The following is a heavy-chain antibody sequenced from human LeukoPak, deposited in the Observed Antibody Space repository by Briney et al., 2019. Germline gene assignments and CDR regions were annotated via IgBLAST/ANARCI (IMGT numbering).Heavy chain of an antibody. Sequence: SETLSLTCTASGGSISSYYWSWIRQPPGKGLEWVAYIYYSGSTNYNPSPKSRVTISVDTSKNQFSLKLSSVTAADTAVYYCARASITMVRGVPGWFDPWGQGTLVTVSS. V-gene: IGHV4-59*08. J-gene: IGHJ5*02. CDR3: ARASITMVRGVPGWFDP. CDR1: GGSISSYY. CDR2: IYYSGST. D-gene: IGHD3-10*01.